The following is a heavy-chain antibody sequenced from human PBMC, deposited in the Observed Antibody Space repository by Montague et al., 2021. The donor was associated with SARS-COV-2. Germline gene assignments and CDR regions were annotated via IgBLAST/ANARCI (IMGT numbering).Heavy chain of an antibody. J-gene: IGHJ3*01. CDR1: GGSISSGTYY. CDR2: IYTSGST. D-gene: IGHD3-22*01. CDR3: ARDRALRHIKIVVENVFDA. V-gene: IGHV4-61*02. Sequence: TLSLTCTVSGGSISSGTYYWSWIRQPAGKGLEWIGRIYTSGSTNYNPSLKSRVTISVDTSKNQFSLKLSSVTAADTAVYYCARDRALRHIKIVVENVFDAWGQGTMVTVSS.